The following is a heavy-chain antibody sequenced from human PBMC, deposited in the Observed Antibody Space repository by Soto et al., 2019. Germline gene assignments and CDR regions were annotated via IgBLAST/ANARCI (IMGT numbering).Heavy chain of an antibody. CDR3: AKGDIVVVPAAIGTYYYYGMDV. J-gene: IGHJ6*02. D-gene: IGHD2-2*02. CDR1: GFTFSSYG. V-gene: IGHV3-30*18. CDR2: ISYDGSNK. Sequence: GGSLRLSCAASGFTFSSYGMHWVRQAPGKGLEWVAVISYDGSNKYYADSVKGRFTISRDNSKNTLYLQMNSLRAEDTAVYYCAKGDIVVVPAAIGTYYYYGMDVWGQGTTVTVSS.